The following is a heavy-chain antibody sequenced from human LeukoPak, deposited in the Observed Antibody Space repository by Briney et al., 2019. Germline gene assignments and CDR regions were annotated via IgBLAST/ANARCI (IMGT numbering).Heavy chain of an antibody. J-gene: IGHJ4*02. CDR1: GYSISSGYY. Sequence: PSETLSLTCAVSGYSISSGYYWGWIRQPPGKGLEWIGSIYHSGSTYYNPSLKSRVTISVDTSKNQFSLKLSSVTAADTAVYYCARVQSPVIRPFDYWGQGALVSVSS. CDR2: IYHSGST. CDR3: ARVQSPVIRPFDY. D-gene: IGHD3-10*01. V-gene: IGHV4-38-2*01.